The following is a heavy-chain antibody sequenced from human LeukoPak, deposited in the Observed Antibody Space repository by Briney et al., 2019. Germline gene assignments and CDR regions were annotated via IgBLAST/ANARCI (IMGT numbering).Heavy chain of an antibody. CDR3: ARDSGYDLYYYYGMDV. Sequence: SETLSLTCTVSGGSISSGDYYWSWIRQPPGKGLEWIGYIYYSGSTYYNPSLKSRVTISVDTSKNQFSLKLSFVTAADTAVYYCARDSGYDLYYYYGMDVWGQGTTVTVSS. J-gene: IGHJ6*02. CDR1: GGSISSGDYY. D-gene: IGHD5-12*01. CDR2: IYYSGST. V-gene: IGHV4-30-4*01.